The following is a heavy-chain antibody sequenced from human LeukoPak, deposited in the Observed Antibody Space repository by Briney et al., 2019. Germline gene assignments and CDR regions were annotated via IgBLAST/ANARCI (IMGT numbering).Heavy chain of an antibody. J-gene: IGHJ4*02. CDR2: IIPILGIA. CDR1: GGTFSSYA. Sequence: ASVKVSCKASGGTFSSYAISWVRQAPGQGLEWMGRIIPILGIANYAQKFQGRVTITADKSTSTAYMELSSLRSEDTAVYYCASPENYCSGGSCYLLWGQGTLVTVSS. D-gene: IGHD2-15*01. V-gene: IGHV1-69*04. CDR3: ASPENYCSGGSCYLL.